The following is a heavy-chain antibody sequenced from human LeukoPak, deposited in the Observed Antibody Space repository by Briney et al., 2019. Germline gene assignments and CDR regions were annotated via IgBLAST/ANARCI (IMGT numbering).Heavy chain of an antibody. CDR2: IYYSGST. J-gene: IGHJ6*03. CDR3: ARGGVFGVDADYYYMDV. CDR1: GGSISSYY. Sequence: PSETLSLTCTVSGGSISSYYWSWIRQPPGRGLEWIGYIYYSGSTNYNPSLKSRVTISVDTSKNQFSLKLSSVTAADTAVYYCARGGVFGVDADYYYMDVWGKGTTVTISS. D-gene: IGHD3-10*02. V-gene: IGHV4-59*01.